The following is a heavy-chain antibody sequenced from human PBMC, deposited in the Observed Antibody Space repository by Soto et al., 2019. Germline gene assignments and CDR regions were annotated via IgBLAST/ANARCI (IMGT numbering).Heavy chain of an antibody. CDR2: ISSSGSTI. CDR3: ARPARYNWNYWFDP. Sequence: GGSLRLSCAASGFTFSDYYMSWIRQAPGKGLEWVSYISSSGSTIYYADSVKGRFTISRDNAKNSLYLQMNSLRAEDTAVYYCARPARYNWNYWFDPWGQGTLVTVSS. D-gene: IGHD1-7*01. J-gene: IGHJ5*02. V-gene: IGHV3-11*01. CDR1: GFTFSDYY.